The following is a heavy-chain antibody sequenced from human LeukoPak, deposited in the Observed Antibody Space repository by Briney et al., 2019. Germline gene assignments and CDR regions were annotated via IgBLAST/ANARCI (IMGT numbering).Heavy chain of an antibody. CDR1: GFTFSSHA. D-gene: IGHD3-22*01. Sequence: PXGSLRLSCAASGFTFSSHAMSWVRQAPGKGLEWVSAISGSGGSTYYADSVKGRFTISRDNSKNTLYLQMNSLRAEDTAVYYCAKDVGYYDSSGYRDAFDIWGQGTMVTVSS. V-gene: IGHV3-23*01. CDR2: ISGSGGST. CDR3: AKDVGYYDSSGYRDAFDI. J-gene: IGHJ3*02.